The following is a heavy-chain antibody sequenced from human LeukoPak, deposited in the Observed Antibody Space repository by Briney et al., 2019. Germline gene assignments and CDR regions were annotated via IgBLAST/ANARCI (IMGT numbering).Heavy chain of an antibody. J-gene: IGHJ4*02. CDR3: ARQFDY. CDR1: GGSISSSTYY. V-gene: IGHV4-39*01. CDR2: FYSSGST. Sequence: LSETLSLTCTVSGGSISSSTYYWVWIRQSPGKGLEWIGNFYSSGSTYYNPSLKSRVTISVDTSKNQFSLNLTSVTAADTAVYYCARQFDYCGQGTLVTVPS.